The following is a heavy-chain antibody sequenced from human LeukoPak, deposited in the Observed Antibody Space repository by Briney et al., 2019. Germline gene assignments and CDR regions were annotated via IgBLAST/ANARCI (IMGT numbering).Heavy chain of an antibody. CDR3: AKDRDYGDYWGSGSRSFSFDY. D-gene: IGHD4-17*01. V-gene: IGHV3-23*01. J-gene: IGHJ4*02. CDR1: GFTFSNAW. CDR2: ISGSGGST. Sequence: PGGSLRLSCAASGFTFSNAWMSWVRQAPGKGLEWVSGISGSGGSTYYADSVKGRFTISRDNSKNTLDLQMNSLRAEDTAVYYCAKDRDYGDYWGSGSRSFSFDYWGQGTPVTVSS.